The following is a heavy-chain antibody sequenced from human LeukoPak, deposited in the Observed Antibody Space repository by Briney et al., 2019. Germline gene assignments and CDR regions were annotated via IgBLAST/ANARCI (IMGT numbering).Heavy chain of an antibody. D-gene: IGHD3-10*01. CDR1: GFTFSNAW. Sequence: KPGGSLRLSCAASGFTFSNAWMSWVRQAPGKGLEWVGRIKSKTDGGTTDYAAPVKGRFTISRDDSKNTLYLQMNSLKTEDTAVYYCTTDEIPNYYGSGSYYTVDYWGQGTLVTVSS. J-gene: IGHJ4*02. CDR2: IKSKTDGGTT. V-gene: IGHV3-15*01. CDR3: TTDEIPNYYGSGSYYTVDY.